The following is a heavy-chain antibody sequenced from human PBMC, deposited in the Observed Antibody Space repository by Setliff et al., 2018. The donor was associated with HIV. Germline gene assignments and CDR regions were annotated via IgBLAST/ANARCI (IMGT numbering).Heavy chain of an antibody. CDR1: GYSISSGYY. V-gene: IGHV4-38-2*02. J-gene: IGHJ4*02. CDR3: AREERIAAAGGFDY. Sequence: SETLSLTCTVSGYSISSGYYWGWIRQPPGKGLEWIGSIYHSGSTYYNPSPKSRVTISVDTSKNQFSLKLSSVTAADTAVYYCAREERIAAAGGFDYWGQGTLVTVSS. D-gene: IGHD6-13*01. CDR2: IYHSGST.